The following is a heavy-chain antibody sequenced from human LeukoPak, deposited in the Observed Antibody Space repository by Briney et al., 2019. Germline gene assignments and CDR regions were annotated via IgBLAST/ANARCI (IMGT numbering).Heavy chain of an antibody. D-gene: IGHD2-2*01. V-gene: IGHV1-69*04. CDR2: IIPILGIA. CDR3: ARDDIVVVPAASMRDWFDP. Sequence: GASVKVSCKASGGTFSSYAISWVRQAPGQGPEWMGRIIPILGIANYAQKFQGRVTITADKSTSTAYMELSSLRSEDTAVYYCARDDIVVVPAASMRDWFDPWGQGTLVTVSS. CDR1: GGTFSSYA. J-gene: IGHJ5*02.